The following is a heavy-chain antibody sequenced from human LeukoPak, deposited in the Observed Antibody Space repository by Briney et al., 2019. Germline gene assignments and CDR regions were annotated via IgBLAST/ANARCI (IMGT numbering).Heavy chain of an antibody. V-gene: IGHV3-30*02. CDR2: IRCDGSNK. CDR3: AKTHHYYDILTGYFDY. CDR1: GFTFSSYG. D-gene: IGHD3-9*01. Sequence: PGGSLRLSCAASGFTFSSYGMHWVRQAPGKGLEWVAFIRCDGSNKYYADSVKGRFTISRDNSKNTLYLQMNSLRAEDTAVYYCAKTHHYYDILTGYFDYWGQGTLVTVSS. J-gene: IGHJ4*02.